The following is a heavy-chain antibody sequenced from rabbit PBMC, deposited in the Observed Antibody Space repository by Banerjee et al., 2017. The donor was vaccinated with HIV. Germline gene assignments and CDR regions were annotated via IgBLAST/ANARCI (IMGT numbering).Heavy chain of an antibody. J-gene: IGHJ4*01. CDR2: IYISGGRT. CDR1: GFSLSNNYV. Sequence: QEQLVESGGGLFQPGGSLALTCKASGFSLSNNYVMCWVRQAPGKGLELIACIYISGGRTLYASWVSGRFTISKTSSTTVTLQMTSLTAADTATYFCARDLAGVTGWNFNLWGPGTLVTVS. CDR3: ARDLAGVTGWNFNL. D-gene: IGHD4-1*01. V-gene: IGHV1S45*01.